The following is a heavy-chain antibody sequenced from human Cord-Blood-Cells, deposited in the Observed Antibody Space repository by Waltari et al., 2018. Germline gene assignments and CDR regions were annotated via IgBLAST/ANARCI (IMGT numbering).Heavy chain of an antibody. CDR3: ASGSYCSSTSCYYYYYYYMDI. Sequence: QVQLQESGPGLVKPSETLSLTCTVSGGSISSYYWSWIRKPPGQGLEWIGYIYYSGSTNYNPSLKSRVTISVDTSKNQFSLKLSSVTAADTAVYYCASGSYCSSTSCYYYYYYYMDIWGKGTTVTVSS. J-gene: IGHJ6*03. CDR1: GGSISSYY. CDR2: IYYSGST. D-gene: IGHD2-2*01. V-gene: IGHV4-59*01.